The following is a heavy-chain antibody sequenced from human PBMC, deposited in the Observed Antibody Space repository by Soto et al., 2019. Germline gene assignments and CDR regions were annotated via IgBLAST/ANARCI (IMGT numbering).Heavy chain of an antibody. CDR2: IWYDGSNK. J-gene: IGHJ4*02. Sequence: QVQLVESGGGVVQPGRSLRLSCAASGFTFSSYGMHWVRQAPGKGLEWVAVIWYDGSNKYYSDSVKGRFTISRDNSKNTLYLQMNSLRAEDTAVYYCARALWVYCGGDFALDYWGQGTLVTVSS. CDR3: ARALWVYCGGDFALDY. CDR1: GFTFSSYG. V-gene: IGHV3-33*01. D-gene: IGHD2-21*02.